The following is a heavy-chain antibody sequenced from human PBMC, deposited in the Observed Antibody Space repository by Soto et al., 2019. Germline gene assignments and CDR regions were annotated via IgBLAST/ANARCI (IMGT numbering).Heavy chain of an antibody. CDR2: IRNKANNYAT. D-gene: IGHD3-16*01. J-gene: IGHJ4*02. CDR3: AKGWALGERLPGAFDY. V-gene: IGHV3-72*01. CDR1: GFTFRDHY. Sequence: EVQLVESGGGLVQPGGSLRLSCAASGFTFRDHYMDWVRQAPGQGLEWVGRIRNKANNYATEYAASVKDRFTISRDDSKNSLYLQVNSLKTEDTAVYYCAKGWALGERLPGAFDYWGQGILATVSS.